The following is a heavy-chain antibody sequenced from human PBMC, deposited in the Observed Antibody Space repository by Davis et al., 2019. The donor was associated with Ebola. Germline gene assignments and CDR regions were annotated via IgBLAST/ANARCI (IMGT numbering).Heavy chain of an antibody. D-gene: IGHD6-13*01. V-gene: IGHV3-30*18. Sequence: GESLKISCVVSGFTFSTYGMHWVRQAPGKGLEWVAVISNDGSNIYYADSVQGRFTISRDNSKNTVYLQMNSLRAEDTAVYYCAKDLRSSSWYWFDPWGQGTLVTVSS. CDR2: ISNDGSNI. J-gene: IGHJ5*02. CDR3: AKDLRSSSWYWFDP. CDR1: GFTFSTYG.